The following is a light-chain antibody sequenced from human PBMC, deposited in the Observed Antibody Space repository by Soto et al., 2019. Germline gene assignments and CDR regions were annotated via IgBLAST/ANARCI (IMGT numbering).Light chain of an antibody. CDR1: SSDVSGYNF. J-gene: IGLJ1*01. CDR3: SSHTTNSTVYV. Sequence: QSALTQPASVSGSPGQSITISCTGTSSDVSGYNFVSWYQQHPGKDPKLMIYDVSNRPSGVSNRFSGSKSGNTASLTISGLQAEDEADYYCSSHTTNSTVYVFGTGTKLTVL. CDR2: DVS. V-gene: IGLV2-14*03.